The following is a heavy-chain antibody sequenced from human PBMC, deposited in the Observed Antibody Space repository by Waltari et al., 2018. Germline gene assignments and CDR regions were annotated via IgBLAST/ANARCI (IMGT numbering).Heavy chain of an antibody. CDR2: TYSRSRWYN. V-gene: IGHV6-1*01. CDR3: AREDSGSYYPLDY. CDR1: GASVSSHSAA. J-gene: IGHJ4*02. Sequence: QVQLQQSGPGLVKPSQTLSLTCAISGASVSSHSAAWHWIRQSPSRGHEWLGRTYSRSRWYNDYAVSVKSRITINPDTSKNQFSLQLNSVTPEDTAVYYCAREDSGSYYPLDYWGQGTLVTVSS. D-gene: IGHD1-26*01.